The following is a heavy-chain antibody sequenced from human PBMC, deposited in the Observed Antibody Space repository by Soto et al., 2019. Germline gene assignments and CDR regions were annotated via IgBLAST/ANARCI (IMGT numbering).Heavy chain of an antibody. J-gene: IGHJ4*02. Sequence: GGSLRLSCAASGFTFSSYGMHWVRQAPGKGLEWVAVISYDGSNKYYADSVKGRFTISRDNSKNTLYLQMNSLRAEDTAVYYCAKGGGYYYDSSGPDYWGQGTLVTVSS. V-gene: IGHV3-30*18. CDR2: ISYDGSNK. CDR1: GFTFSSYG. CDR3: AKGGGYYYDSSGPDY. D-gene: IGHD3-22*01.